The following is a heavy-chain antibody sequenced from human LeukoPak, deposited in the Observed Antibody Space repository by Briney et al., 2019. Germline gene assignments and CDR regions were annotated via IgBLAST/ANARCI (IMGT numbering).Heavy chain of an antibody. J-gene: IGHJ4*02. D-gene: IGHD3-22*01. CDR2: ISYDGDNK. V-gene: IGHV3-30*18. CDR3: AKDQNYYDSSGPGY. Sequence: GGSLRLSCAASGFTFSTYGMHWVRQAPGKGLEWVAVISYDGDNKLYADSVKGRFTISRDNSKNTLYLQMNSLRAEDTAVYYCAKDQNYYDSSGPGYWGQGTLVTVSS. CDR1: GFTFSTYG.